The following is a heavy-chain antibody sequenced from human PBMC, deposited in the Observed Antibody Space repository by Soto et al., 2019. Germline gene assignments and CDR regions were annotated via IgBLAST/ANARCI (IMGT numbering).Heavy chain of an antibody. CDR1: GYTFTSYG. J-gene: IGHJ6*02. D-gene: IGHD1-26*01. V-gene: IGHV1-18*01. CDR2: ISAYNGNT. CDR3: ASHISGYYYYGMDV. Sequence: ASVKVSCKASGYTFTSYGISWVRQAPGQGLEWMGWISAYNGNTNYAQKLQGRVTMTTDTSTSTAYMELRSLRSDDTAVYYCASHISGYYYYGMDVWGQGTTVTVSS.